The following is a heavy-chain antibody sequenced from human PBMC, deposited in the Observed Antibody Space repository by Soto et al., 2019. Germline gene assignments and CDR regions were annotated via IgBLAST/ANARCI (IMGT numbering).Heavy chain of an antibody. J-gene: IGHJ5*02. CDR3: ARHEGWTGPDQ. CDR1: GAPIGSGGW. V-gene: IGHV4-4*02. Sequence: SETLSLTCAVSGAPIGSGGWWSWVRQPPGKGLEWIAEIFHDGNTNYSPSLKSRVTISVDKSQNQFSLNVYSVTAADTAVYYCARHEGWTGPDQWGQGTLVTV. D-gene: IGHD2-8*02. CDR2: IFHDGNT.